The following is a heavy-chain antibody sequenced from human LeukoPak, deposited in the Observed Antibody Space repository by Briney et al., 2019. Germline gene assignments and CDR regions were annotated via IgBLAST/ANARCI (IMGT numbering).Heavy chain of an antibody. V-gene: IGHV1-46*01. CDR2: INPSGGST. J-gene: IGHJ5*02. Sequence: VASVKVSCKASGYTFTSYYMHWVRQAPGQGLEWMGIINPSGGSTSYAQKFQGRVTMTRDMSTSTVYMGLSSLRSEDTAVYYCARATYYDFWSSYQSVDWFDPWGQGTLVTVSS. CDR1: GYTFTSYY. D-gene: IGHD3-3*01. CDR3: ARATYYDFWSSYQSVDWFDP.